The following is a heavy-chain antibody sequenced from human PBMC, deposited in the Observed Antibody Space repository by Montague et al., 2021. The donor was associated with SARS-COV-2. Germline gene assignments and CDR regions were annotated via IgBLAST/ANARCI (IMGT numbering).Heavy chain of an antibody. Sequence: CAISGDSVAEHRSRWEEHTPALSTVIHFVCSPFYKSEWNYHYADSVKSRITIDPDTSKNQVSLQLRSVTPEDTAVYFCARVRHLGRGMDVWGQGTTVTVSS. CDR2: PFYKSEWNY. CDR3: ARVRHLGRGMDV. J-gene: IGHJ6*02. D-gene: IGHD7-27*01. V-gene: IGHV6-1*01. CDR1: GDSVAEHRSR.